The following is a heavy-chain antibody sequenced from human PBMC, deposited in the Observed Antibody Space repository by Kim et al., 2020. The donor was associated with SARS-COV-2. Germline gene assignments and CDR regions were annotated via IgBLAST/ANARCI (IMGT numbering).Heavy chain of an antibody. V-gene: IGHV1-18*01. CDR2: ISINNGNT. J-gene: IGHJ6*02. CDR3: ARMDPNVRLQRRALLWWGTPSMESTNNYNMDV. CDR1: GYTFTSYD. D-gene: IGHD3-10*02. Sequence: ASVKVSCKTSGYTFTSYDISWVRQAPGQGLEWMGWISINNGNTKYAQKFQGRVTLTTDTSTNTAYMDLRSLTYDDTAVYYCARMDPNVRLQRRALLWWGTPSMESTNNYNMDVWGQGTTVTVSS.